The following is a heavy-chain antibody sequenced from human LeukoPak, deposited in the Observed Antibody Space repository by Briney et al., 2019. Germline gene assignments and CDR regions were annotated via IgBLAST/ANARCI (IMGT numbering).Heavy chain of an antibody. J-gene: IGHJ3*02. D-gene: IGHD3-3*02. CDR1: GFTFSSYA. Sequence: GGSLRLSCAASGFTFSSYAMSWVRQAPGRGLEWVSAISGSGGSTYYADSVKGRFTISRDNSKNTLYLQMNSLRAEDTAVYYCATSASSIFDAFDIWGQGTMVTVSS. CDR2: ISGSGGST. CDR3: ATSASSIFDAFDI. V-gene: IGHV3-23*01.